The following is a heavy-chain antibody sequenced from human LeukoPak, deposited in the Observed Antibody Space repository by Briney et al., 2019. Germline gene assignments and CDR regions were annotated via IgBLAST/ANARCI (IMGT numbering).Heavy chain of an antibody. D-gene: IGHD4-23*01. CDR2: INHSGST. CDR3: ARSPYGGPTCFDY. J-gene: IGHJ4*02. V-gene: IGHV4-34*01. Sequence: SETLFLTCAVYGGYFSGYYWGWIRPPPGKGLEWIGEINHSGSTNYNPSLKSRVTISVDTSKNQFSLKLSSVTAADTAVYYCARSPYGGPTCFDYWGQGTLVTVSS. CDR1: GGYFSGYY.